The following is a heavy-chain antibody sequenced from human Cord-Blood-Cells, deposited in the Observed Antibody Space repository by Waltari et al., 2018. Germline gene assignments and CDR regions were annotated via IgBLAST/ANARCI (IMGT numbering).Heavy chain of an antibody. D-gene: IGHD6-13*01. CDR2: IYHSGST. CDR1: GYSISSGSY. Sequence: QVQLQESGPGLVKPSETLSLTCTVSGYSISSGSYWGWIRQPPGKGLEWIGSIYHSGSTYYNPSLKSRVTIAVDTSKNQFSLKLSSVTAADTAVYYCARSEGSSWYAEYFQHWGQGTLVTVSS. CDR3: ARSEGSSWYAEYFQH. V-gene: IGHV4-38-2*02. J-gene: IGHJ1*01.